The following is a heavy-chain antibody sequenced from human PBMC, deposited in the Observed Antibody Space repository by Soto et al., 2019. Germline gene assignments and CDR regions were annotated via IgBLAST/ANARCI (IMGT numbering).Heavy chain of an antibody. J-gene: IGHJ4*02. CDR2: IYYSGST. CDR1: GGSISSYY. Sequence: ASETLSLTCTVSGGSISSYYWRWIRQPPGKGLEWIGYIYYSGSTNYNPSLKSRVTISLDTSKSQFSLKLNSVTAADSAVYFCARLEGLATISYYFDFWGPGTLVTVSS. CDR3: ARLEGLATISYYFDF. V-gene: IGHV4-59*08. D-gene: IGHD3-9*01.